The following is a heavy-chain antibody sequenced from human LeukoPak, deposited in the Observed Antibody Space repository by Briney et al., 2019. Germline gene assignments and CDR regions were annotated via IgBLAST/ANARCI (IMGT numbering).Heavy chain of an antibody. CDR2: IHYTGST. Sequence: SETLSLTCTVSGDSISSSSYNWVWLRQPPGKGLEWIATIHYTGSTYYNPSLKSRVTISVDTSKNQFSLKLSSVTAADTAMYYCARYWGPYDNSGAYFDYWGQGTLVTVSS. CDR1: GDSISSSSYN. J-gene: IGHJ4*02. V-gene: IGHV4-39*01. CDR3: ARYWGPYDNSGAYFDY. D-gene: IGHD3-22*01.